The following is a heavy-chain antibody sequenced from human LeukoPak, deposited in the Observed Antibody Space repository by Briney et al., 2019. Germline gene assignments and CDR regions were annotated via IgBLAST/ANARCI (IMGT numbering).Heavy chain of an antibody. D-gene: IGHD3-22*01. Sequence: ASVKVSCKASGYTFTGYYMHWVRQAPGQGLEWMGWINPNSGGTNYAQKFQGRVTMTRDTSISTAYMELSRLRSDDTAVYYCARDSLYYYDSSGYYSPHFDYWGQGTLVTVSS. CDR1: GYTFTGYY. V-gene: IGHV1-2*02. CDR2: INPNSGGT. J-gene: IGHJ4*02. CDR3: ARDSLYYYDSSGYYSPHFDY.